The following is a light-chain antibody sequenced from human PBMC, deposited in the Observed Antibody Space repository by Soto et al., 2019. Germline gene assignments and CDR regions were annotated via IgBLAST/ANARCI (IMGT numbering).Light chain of an antibody. Sequence: EIVMTQSPAMLSVSPGERATLSCRASQNVNNRLVWYQQKAGQPPRLLIYGASTRATGIPARFSGSGSGTEFTLTLSSLQSEDFAVYYCQHFNSWPLLFGQGTKVEIK. J-gene: IGKJ1*01. CDR3: QHFNSWPLL. CDR2: GAS. CDR1: QNVNNR. V-gene: IGKV3-15*01.